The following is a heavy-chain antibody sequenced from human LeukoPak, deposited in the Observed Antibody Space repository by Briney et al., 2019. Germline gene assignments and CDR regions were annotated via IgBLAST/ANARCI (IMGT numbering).Heavy chain of an antibody. CDR1: GFTFSSYG. J-gene: IGHJ4*02. V-gene: IGHV3-30*18. CDR2: ISYDGSNK. Sequence: GRSLRLSCAASGFTFSSYGMHWVRQAPGKGLEWVAVISYDGSNKYCADSVKGRFTISRDNSKNTLYLQMNSLRAEDTAVYYCAKGQYYYDSSGPSGYWGQGTLVTVSS. D-gene: IGHD3-22*01. CDR3: AKGQYYYDSSGPSGY.